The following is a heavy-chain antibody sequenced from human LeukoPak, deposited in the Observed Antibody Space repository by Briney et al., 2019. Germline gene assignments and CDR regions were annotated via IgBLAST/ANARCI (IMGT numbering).Heavy chain of an antibody. V-gene: IGHV3-11*06. CDR3: ATSSGWYTYYFDY. D-gene: IGHD6-19*01. Sequence: GGSLRLSCAASGFTFSDYYMSWIRQAPAKGLEWVSYISSSSYTNYADSVKGRFTISRDNAKNSLYLQMNSLRAEDTAVYYCATSSGWYTYYFDYWGQGTLVTVSS. CDR2: ISSSSYT. J-gene: IGHJ4*02. CDR1: GFTFSDYY.